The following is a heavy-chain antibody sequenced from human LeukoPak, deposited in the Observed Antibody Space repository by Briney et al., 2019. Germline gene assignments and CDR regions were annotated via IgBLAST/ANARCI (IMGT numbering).Heavy chain of an antibody. D-gene: IGHD5-12*01. CDR1: GYTFTGYY. V-gene: IGHV1-2*06. CDR2: INPNSGGT. Sequence: GATVKVSCKASGYTFTGYYMHWVRQAPGQGLEWMGRINPNSGGTNYAQKFQGRVTMTRDTSISTAYMELSRLRSDDTAVYYCARSMDIVATMEFDPWGQGTLVTVSS. J-gene: IGHJ5*02. CDR3: ARSMDIVATMEFDP.